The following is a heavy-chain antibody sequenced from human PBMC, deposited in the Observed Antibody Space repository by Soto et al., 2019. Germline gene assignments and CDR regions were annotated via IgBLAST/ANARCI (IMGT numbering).Heavy chain of an antibody. Sequence: GGSLRLSCAASGFTFSSYAMSWVRQAPGKGLEWVSAISGSGGSTYYEDSVKGRFTISRDNSKNTLYLQMNSLRAEDTAVYYCAKDLRSAGMITFGGVIVRLAFDIWGQGTMVTVSS. CDR3: AKDLRSAGMITFGGVIVRLAFDI. V-gene: IGHV3-23*01. J-gene: IGHJ3*02. D-gene: IGHD3-16*02. CDR1: GFTFSSYA. CDR2: ISGSGGST.